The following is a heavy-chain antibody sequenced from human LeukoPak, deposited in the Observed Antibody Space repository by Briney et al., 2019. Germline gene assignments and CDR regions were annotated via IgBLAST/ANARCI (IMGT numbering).Heavy chain of an antibody. CDR3: AKSGYNRFDY. Sequence: GGSLRLSCVASGFTFSSYAMSWVRQAPGKGPEWVSAISGSGSSGGSTYYADSVKGRFTISRDNSKNTLYLQMNSLRAEDTAVYYCAKSGYNRFDYWGQGTLVTVSS. D-gene: IGHD5-24*01. CDR1: GFTFSSYA. V-gene: IGHV3-23*01. CDR2: ISGSGSSGGST. J-gene: IGHJ4*02.